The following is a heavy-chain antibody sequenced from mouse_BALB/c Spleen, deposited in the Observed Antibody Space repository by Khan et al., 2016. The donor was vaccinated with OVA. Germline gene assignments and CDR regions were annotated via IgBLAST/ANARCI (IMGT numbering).Heavy chain of an antibody. CDR3: VRGGKFAY. J-gene: IGHJ3*01. D-gene: IGHD1-1*02. V-gene: IGHV1S137*01. Sequence: QVRLQQSGAELVRPGVSVKISCKASGYTFTDYAMHWVKQRHAQSLEWIGVISTIYGDADYNQKFQGKASMTVDRSSSTVYMELARLTSEDSAIYYCVRGGKFAYWGQGTLVTVAA. CDR2: ISTIYGDA. CDR1: GYTFTDYA.